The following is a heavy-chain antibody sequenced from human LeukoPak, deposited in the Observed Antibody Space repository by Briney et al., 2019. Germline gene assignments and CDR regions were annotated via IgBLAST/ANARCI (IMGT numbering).Heavy chain of an antibody. V-gene: IGHV1-18*01. CDR3: ARDRLPYSSGPLHFDY. D-gene: IGHD6-19*01. CDR1: GYTFTSYG. Sequence: GASVRVSCKASGYTFTSYGISWVRQAPGQGLEWMGWISAYNGNTNYAQKLQGRVTMTTDTSTSTAYMELRSLRSDDTAVYYRARDRLPYSSGPLHFDYWGQGTLVTVSS. J-gene: IGHJ4*02. CDR2: ISAYNGNT.